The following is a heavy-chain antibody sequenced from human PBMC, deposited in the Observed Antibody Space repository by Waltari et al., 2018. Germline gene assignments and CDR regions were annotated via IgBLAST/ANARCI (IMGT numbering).Heavy chain of an antibody. CDR2: IYTSGST. D-gene: IGHD3-3*01. CDR1: GGSFSGYY. J-gene: IGHJ4*02. V-gene: IGHV4-59*10. Sequence: QVQLQQWGAGLLKPSETLSLTCAVYGGSFSGYYWSWIRQPAGKGLEWIGRIYTSGSTNYNPSLKSRVTISVDTSKNQFSLKLSSVTAADTAVYYCARESGVYYDFWSGYYTGGSIDYWGQGTLVTVSS. CDR3: ARESGVYYDFWSGYYTGGSIDY.